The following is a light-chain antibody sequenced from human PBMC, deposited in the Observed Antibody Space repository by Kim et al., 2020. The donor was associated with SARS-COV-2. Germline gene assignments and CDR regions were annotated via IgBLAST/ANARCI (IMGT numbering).Light chain of an antibody. CDR2: DVN. CDR3: SSYTSSNTLV. J-gene: IGLJ2*01. V-gene: IGLV2-14*01. CDR1: SSDVGAYDY. Sequence: QSALTQPASVSGSPGQSITISCTGTSSDVGAYDYVSWFQQHPGKAPKVMIYDVNKRPSGVSNRFPGSKSGNTASLTISGLQAEDEAHYYCSSYTSSNTLVFGGGTQLTVL.